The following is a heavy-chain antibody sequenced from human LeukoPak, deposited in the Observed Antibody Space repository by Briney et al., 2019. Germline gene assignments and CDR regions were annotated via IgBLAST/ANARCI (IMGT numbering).Heavy chain of an antibody. CDR2: IYHSGST. CDR1: GVSISSSNW. V-gene: IGHV4-4*02. D-gene: IGHD3-22*01. J-gene: IGHJ4*02. Sequence: SGTLSLACAVSGVSISSSNWWSWVRQPPGKGLEWIGEIYHSGSTNYNPSLKSRVTISVDKSKNQFSLKLSSVTAADTAVYYCARIYYDSSGYGLDWGQGTLVTVSS. CDR3: ARIYYDSSGYGLD.